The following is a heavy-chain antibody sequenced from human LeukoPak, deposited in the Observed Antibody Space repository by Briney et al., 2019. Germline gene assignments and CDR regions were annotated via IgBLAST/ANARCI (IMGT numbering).Heavy chain of an antibody. J-gene: IGHJ6*03. Sequence: SETLSLTCAVYGGSFSGYYWSWIRQPPGKGLKWIGEINHSGSTNYNPSLKSRVTISVDTSKNQFSLKLSSVTAADTAVYYCARLRYCSSTSCYTPPRYYYYYMDVWGKGTTVTVSS. V-gene: IGHV4-34*01. CDR2: INHSGST. D-gene: IGHD2-2*02. CDR3: ARLRYCSSTSCYTPPRYYYYYMDV. CDR1: GGSFSGYY.